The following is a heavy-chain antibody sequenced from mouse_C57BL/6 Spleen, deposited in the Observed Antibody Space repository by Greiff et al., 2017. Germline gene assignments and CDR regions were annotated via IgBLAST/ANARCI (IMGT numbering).Heavy chain of an antibody. CDR2: IYPGDGDT. J-gene: IGHJ4*01. CDR1: GYAFSSSW. D-gene: IGHD1-1*01. Sequence: VQGVESGPELVKPGASVKISCKASGYAFSSSWMNWVKQRPGKGLEWIGRIYPGDGDTNYNGKFKGKATLTADKSSSTAYMQLSSLTSEDSAVYFCARDYGSSSYYYAMDYWGQGTSVTVSS. CDR3: ARDYGSSSYYYAMDY. V-gene: IGHV1-82*01.